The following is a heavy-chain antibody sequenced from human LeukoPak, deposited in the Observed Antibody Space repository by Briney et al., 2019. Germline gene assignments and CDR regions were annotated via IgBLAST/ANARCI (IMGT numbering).Heavy chain of an antibody. D-gene: IGHD6-6*01. V-gene: IGHV6-1*01. CDR3: AKDGGIAARGAFDI. J-gene: IGHJ3*02. Sequence: SQTLSLTCAISGDSVSSNSAAWNWIRQSSSRGLDWLVRRYYRSKWYNDSAVCVNSRLIVNADTSKNQFSLQLTAVTPEDTAVYYCAKDGGIAARGAFDIWGQGTMVTVSS. CDR2: RYYRSKWYN. CDR1: GDSVSSNSAA.